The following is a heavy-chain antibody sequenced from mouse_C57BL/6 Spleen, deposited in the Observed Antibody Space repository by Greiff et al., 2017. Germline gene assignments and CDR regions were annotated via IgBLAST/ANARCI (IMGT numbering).Heavy chain of an antibody. Sequence: QVQLQQPGTELVKPGASVKLSCKASGYTFTSYWMHWVKQRPGQGLEWIGNINPSNGGTNYNEKFKSKATLTVDKSSSTAYMQLSSLTSEDSAVYYGAREGFYDEGGYAMDYWGQGTSVTVSS. V-gene: IGHV1-53*01. D-gene: IGHD2-12*01. J-gene: IGHJ4*01. CDR1: GYTFTSYW. CDR2: INPSNGGT. CDR3: AREGFYDEGGYAMDY.